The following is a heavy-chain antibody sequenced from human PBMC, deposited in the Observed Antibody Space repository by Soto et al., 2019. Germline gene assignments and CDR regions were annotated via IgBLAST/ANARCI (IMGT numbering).Heavy chain of an antibody. CDR3: ARERVGATATLDYYYFYMDV. J-gene: IGHJ6*03. D-gene: IGHD1-26*01. V-gene: IGHV1-2*04. Sequence: QVQLVQSGAEVRKPGASVTVSCRSSGDSFNDYYIHWVRQAPGQGLEWMGWINPNSGVTKYAQKFQGWVSMTSDTSIRTVYMQLSRLRSDDTAVYYCARERVGATATLDYYYFYMDVWGTGTTVTVSS. CDR1: GDSFNDYY. CDR2: INPNSGVT.